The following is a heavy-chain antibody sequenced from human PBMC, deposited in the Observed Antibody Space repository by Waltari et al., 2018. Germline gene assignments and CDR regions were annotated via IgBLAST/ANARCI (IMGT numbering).Heavy chain of an antibody. Sequence: QVQLVESGGGVVQPGRSLRLSCAASGFTFSSYAMHWVRQAPGKGLEWVAVISYDGSNKYYADSVKGRFTISRDNSKNTLYLQMNSLRAEDTAVYYCARALGIAVAGTLVWGQGTLVTVSS. J-gene: IGHJ4*02. CDR3: ARALGIAVAGTLV. CDR2: ISYDGSNK. CDR1: GFTFSSYA. D-gene: IGHD6-19*01. V-gene: IGHV3-30-3*01.